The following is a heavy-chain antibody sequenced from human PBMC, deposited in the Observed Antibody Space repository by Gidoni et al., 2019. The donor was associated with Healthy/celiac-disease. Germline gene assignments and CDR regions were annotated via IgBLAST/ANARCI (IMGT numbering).Heavy chain of an antibody. V-gene: IGHV4-34*01. J-gene: IGHJ3*02. CDR1: GGSFSGYY. Sequence: QVQLQQWGAGLLKPSETLSLTCAVYGGSFSGYYWSWIRQPPGKGLEWIGEINPSGSTNYNPSLKSRVTISVDTSKNQFSLKLSSVTAADTAVYYCARVLLYPIWSGYYTACAFDIWGQGTMVTVSS. CDR2: INPSGST. D-gene: IGHD3-3*01. CDR3: ARVLLYPIWSGYYTACAFDI.